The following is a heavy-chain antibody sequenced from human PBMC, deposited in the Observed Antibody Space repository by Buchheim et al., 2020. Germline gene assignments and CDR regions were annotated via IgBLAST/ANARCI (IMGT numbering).Heavy chain of an antibody. Sequence: QVQLQESGPGLVQPSQTLSLTCTVSGDSINTGSYYWSWMRQPAGKGPEWIGRIYTSGSTKYNPAFMSRVSISIDLSANQFSLKLSSMTAADTAVYYCARGIRLPIPSSWFDPWGQGIL. CDR1: GDSINTGSYY. CDR3: ARGIRLPIPSSWFDP. D-gene: IGHD2-21*01. V-gene: IGHV4-61*02. CDR2: IYTSGST. J-gene: IGHJ5*02.